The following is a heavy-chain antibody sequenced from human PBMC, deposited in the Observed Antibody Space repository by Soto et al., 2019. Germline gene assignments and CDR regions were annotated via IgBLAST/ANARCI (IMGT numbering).Heavy chain of an antibody. Sequence: SETLSLTCTVSGDSISGSYWSWLRQLPGKGLQWIGYVYFVGYTTSTNYNPSLEGRVVMSVDKSKNQFSLQVTSVTAADTAVYFCAKYRRTDAEGYTFDYWGQGALVTVSS. D-gene: IGHD2-15*01. CDR3: AKYRRTDAEGYTFDY. CDR2: VYFVGYTTST. CDR1: GDSISGSY. J-gene: IGHJ4*02. V-gene: IGHV4-59*01.